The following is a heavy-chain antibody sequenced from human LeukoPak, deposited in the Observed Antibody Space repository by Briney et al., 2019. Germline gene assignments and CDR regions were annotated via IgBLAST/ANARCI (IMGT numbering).Heavy chain of an antibody. D-gene: IGHD3-10*01. J-gene: IGHJ4*02. Sequence: ASVKVSCKASGYTFTSYGISWVRQAPGQGLEWMGWISAYNGNTHYAQKLQGRVTMTTDTSTSTVYMELRSLRSDDTAVYYCTGNYYGSGSYADFDYWGQGTLVTVSS. CDR3: TGNYYGSGSYADFDY. CDR1: GYTFTSYG. V-gene: IGHV1-18*01. CDR2: ISAYNGNT.